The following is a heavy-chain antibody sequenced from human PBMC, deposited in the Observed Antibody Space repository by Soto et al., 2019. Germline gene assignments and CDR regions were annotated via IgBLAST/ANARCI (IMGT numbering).Heavy chain of an antibody. D-gene: IGHD3-22*01. V-gene: IGHV1-69*01. J-gene: IGHJ4*02. Sequence: QVQLVQSGAEVRKPGSSVKVSCKASGGPFSRHAIRWVRQAPGQGLEWMGGIIPIFGTANHAQKFQGRVTIIADESTSTVYMELSSLRSEDTAMYYCARGWGYDSNDYYYAYWGQGTLVIVSS. CDR2: IIPIFGTA. CDR3: ARGWGYDSNDYYYAY. CDR1: GGPFSRHA.